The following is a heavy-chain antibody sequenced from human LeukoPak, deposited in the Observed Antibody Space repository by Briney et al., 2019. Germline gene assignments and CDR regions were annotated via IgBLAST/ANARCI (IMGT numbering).Heavy chain of an antibody. Sequence: GGSLRLXCAASGFTVSSNYMSWVRQAPGKGLEWVSVIYSGGSTYYADSVKGRFTISRDNSKNTLYLQMNSLRAEDTAVYYCARVVSGDSDNWFDPWGQGTLVTISS. CDR2: IYSGGST. D-gene: IGHD3-10*01. V-gene: IGHV3-53*01. J-gene: IGHJ5*02. CDR3: ARVVSGDSDNWFDP. CDR1: GFTVSSNY.